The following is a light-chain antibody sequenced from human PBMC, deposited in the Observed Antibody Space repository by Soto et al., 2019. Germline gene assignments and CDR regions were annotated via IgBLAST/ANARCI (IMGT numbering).Light chain of an antibody. V-gene: IGKV1-17*01. CDR2: AAY. Sequence: DIQMTQSPSSLSASVGDRVIITCRASQGIGNGLAWYQKKTGEAPKRLIYAAYILQSGVPSRFSGRGSGTEFTLTINSLQPEDFATYYCLQHNSYPYTFGQGTRLEIK. CDR3: LQHNSYPYT. J-gene: IGKJ5*01. CDR1: QGIGNG.